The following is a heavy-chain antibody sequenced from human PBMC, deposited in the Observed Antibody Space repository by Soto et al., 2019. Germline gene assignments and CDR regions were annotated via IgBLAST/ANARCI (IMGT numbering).Heavy chain of an antibody. CDR2: IYYSGST. CDR1: GGSISSGGYY. J-gene: IGHJ5*02. D-gene: IGHD2-21*01. V-gene: IGHV4-31*03. Sequence: SETLSLTCTVSGGSISSGGYYWSWIRQHPGKGLEWIGYIYYSGSTYYNPSLKSRVTISVDTSKNQFSLKLSSVTAADTAVYYCAREYCGGECYSRFRWFDPWGQGTLVTVSS. CDR3: AREYCGGECYSRFRWFDP.